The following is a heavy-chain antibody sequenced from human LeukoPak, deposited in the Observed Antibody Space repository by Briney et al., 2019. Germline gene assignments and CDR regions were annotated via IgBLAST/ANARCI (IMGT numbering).Heavy chain of an antibody. V-gene: IGHV1-69*13. CDR2: IIPIFGTA. Sequence: ASVKVSCKASGGTFSSYAISWVRQAPGQGLEWMGGIIPIFGTANYAQKFQGRVTITADESTSTAHMELSSLRSEDTAVYYCARATGYFDCHGLPLGYYCYYGMDVWGQGTTVTVSS. CDR3: ARATGYFDCHGLPLGYYCYYGMDV. D-gene: IGHD3-9*01. J-gene: IGHJ6*02. CDR1: GGTFSSYA.